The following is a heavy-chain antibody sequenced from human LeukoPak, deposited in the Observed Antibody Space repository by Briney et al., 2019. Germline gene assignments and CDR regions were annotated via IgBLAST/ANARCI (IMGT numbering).Heavy chain of an antibody. CDR1: GYTFTSYY. CDR3: AREATSIAARDEAYYYGSGSFNWFDP. J-gene: IGHJ5*02. CDR2: INPSGGST. Sequence: ASVKVSCKASGYTFTSYYMHWVRQAPGQGLEWMGIINPSGGSTSYAQKFQGRVTMTRDMSTSTVYMELSSLRSEDTAVYYCAREATSIAARDEAYYYGSGSFNWFDPWGQGTLVTVSS. D-gene: IGHD3-10*01. V-gene: IGHV1-46*01.